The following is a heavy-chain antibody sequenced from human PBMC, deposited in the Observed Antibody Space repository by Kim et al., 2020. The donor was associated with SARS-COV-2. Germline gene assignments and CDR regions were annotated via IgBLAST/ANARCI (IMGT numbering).Heavy chain of an antibody. CDR2: TQHSGST. CDR3: ARDPNIWHLSI. Sequence: SETLSLTCAVSGISISSGYFWGWIRQPPGKGLEWIGTTQHSGSTFYNPSLKSRVTISADTSKNQFFLELTSVTAADSAVYYCARDPNIWHLSIWGRGTLVTVSS. V-gene: IGHV4-38-2*02. CDR1: GISISSGYF. J-gene: IGHJ4*02.